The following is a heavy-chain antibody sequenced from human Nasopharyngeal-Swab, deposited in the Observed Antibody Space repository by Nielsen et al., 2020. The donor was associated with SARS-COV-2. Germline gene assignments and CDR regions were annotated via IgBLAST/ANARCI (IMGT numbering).Heavy chain of an antibody. CDR1: GGSFRDYF. D-gene: IGHD3-3*01. CDR3: ARGFSTATTFVDV. Sequence: SETLSLTCAVYGGSFRDYFWTWICQPPGKGLEWIAEIDHSGRTNYNPSLKSRFTVSVDTSKNQFSLKVSSVTAADTAIYYCARGFSTATTFVDVWGKGAMVTVSS. J-gene: IGHJ6*04. V-gene: IGHV4-34*01. CDR2: IDHSGRT.